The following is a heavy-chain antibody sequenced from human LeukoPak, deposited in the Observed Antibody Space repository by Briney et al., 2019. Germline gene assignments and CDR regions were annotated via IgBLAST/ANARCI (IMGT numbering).Heavy chain of an antibody. J-gene: IGHJ5*02. CDR1: GYSIISGYS. Sequence: SEALSLTCTVSGYSIISGYSWEWIRQPPGKGLEWIGSFHYSGSTYYNPSLMSRVTISGDTSKNQFSLRLSSVTAADTAVYYCARAYCSSTSCYTEGWFDPWGQGTLVTVSS. V-gene: IGHV4-38-2*02. CDR2: FHYSGST. D-gene: IGHD2-2*02. CDR3: ARAYCSSTSCYTEGWFDP.